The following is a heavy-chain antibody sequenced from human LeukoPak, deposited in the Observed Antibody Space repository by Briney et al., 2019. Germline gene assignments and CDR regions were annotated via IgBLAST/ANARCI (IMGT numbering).Heavy chain of an antibody. CDR3: ASTPQYSSSWYATSGIDY. J-gene: IGHJ4*02. CDR2: IIPIFGTA. CDR1: GGTFSSYA. V-gene: IGHV1-69*06. D-gene: IGHD6-13*01. Sequence: ASVKVSCKASGGTFSSYAISWVRQAPGQGLEWMGGIIPIFGTANYAQKFQGRVTITADKSTSTAYMELSSLRSEDTAVYYCASTPQYSSSWYATSGIDYWGQGTLATASS.